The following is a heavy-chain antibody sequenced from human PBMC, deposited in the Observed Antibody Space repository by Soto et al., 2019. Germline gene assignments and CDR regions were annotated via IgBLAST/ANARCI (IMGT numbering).Heavy chain of an antibody. V-gene: IGHV1-3*01. CDR1: GYTFSTYA. D-gene: IGHD3-22*01. CDR2: ISADNGNT. Sequence: ASVKVSCKPSGYTFSTYAMHWARQAPGQRLEWMGWISADNGNTKYAQKLQGRVTMTTDTSTSTAYMELRSLRSDDTAVYYCARSYYDSSGYYPRFCDYWGQGTLVTVSS. CDR3: ARSYYDSSGYYPRFCDY. J-gene: IGHJ4*02.